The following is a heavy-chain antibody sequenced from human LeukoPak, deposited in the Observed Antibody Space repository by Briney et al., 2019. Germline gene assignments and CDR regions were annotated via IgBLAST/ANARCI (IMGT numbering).Heavy chain of an antibody. Sequence: GGSLRLSCAASGFTFSSYAMSWVSQAPGKGLEWVSAISGSGGSTSYADSVKGRFTISRDNSKNTLYLQMNSLRAEDTAVYYCAKEGCSSTSCYTGFDYWGQGTLVTVSS. J-gene: IGHJ4*02. CDR3: AKEGCSSTSCYTGFDY. D-gene: IGHD2-2*01. CDR1: GFTFSSYA. CDR2: ISGSGGST. V-gene: IGHV3-23*01.